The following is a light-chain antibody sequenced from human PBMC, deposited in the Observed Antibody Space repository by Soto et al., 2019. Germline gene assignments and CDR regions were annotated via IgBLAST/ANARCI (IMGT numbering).Light chain of an antibody. CDR2: DAS. V-gene: IGKV3-11*01. CDR3: QQRSNWPIT. CDR1: QSVSSY. Sequence: EIVLTQSPATLSLSTGERATLSCRASQSVSSYLAWYQQKPGQAPRLLIYDASNRATAIPARFSGSGSGTDFTLTISSLEHEDFAVYYCQQRSNWPITFGPGTKVEIK. J-gene: IGKJ3*01.